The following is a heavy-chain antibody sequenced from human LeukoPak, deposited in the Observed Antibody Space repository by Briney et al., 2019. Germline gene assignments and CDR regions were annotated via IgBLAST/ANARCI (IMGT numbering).Heavy chain of an antibody. CDR3: ARLTDSGYVTY. V-gene: IGHV4-39*01. Sequence: PSETLSHTCTVSGGSISSSSSYWGWIRQPPGKGLEWTASIYYSGRTYYNPSLKSRVTISVDTSKNQFSLNLNSVTASDTAVYYCARLTDSGYVTYWGQGTLVTVSS. J-gene: IGHJ4*02. D-gene: IGHD5-12*01. CDR2: IYYSGRT. CDR1: GGSISSSSSY.